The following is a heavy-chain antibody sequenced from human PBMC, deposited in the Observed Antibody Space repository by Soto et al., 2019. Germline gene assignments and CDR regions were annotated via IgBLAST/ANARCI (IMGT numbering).Heavy chain of an antibody. CDR2: ISAYNGNT. CDR3: ARDLLPLRGQQLVYGDAFDI. Sequence: QVQLVQSGAEVKKPGASVKVSCKASGYTFTSYGISWVRQAPGQGLEWMGWISAYNGNTNYAQKLQGRVTMTTDTSTSTAYMELRSLRSDDTAVYYCARDLLPLRGQQLVYGDAFDIWGQGTMVTVSS. CDR1: GYTFTSYG. D-gene: IGHD6-13*01. V-gene: IGHV1-18*01. J-gene: IGHJ3*02.